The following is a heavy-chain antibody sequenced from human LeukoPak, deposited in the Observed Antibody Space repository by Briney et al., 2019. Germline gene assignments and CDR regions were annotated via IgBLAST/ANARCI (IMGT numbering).Heavy chain of an antibody. Sequence: SVKVSCKASGGTFSSYAISWVRQAPGQGLEWMGGIIPIFGTANYAQKFQGRVTITADETTSTAYMELSSLRSEDTAVYYCAREIAAAGMGLDYWGQGTLVTVSS. V-gene: IGHV1-69*13. CDR1: GGTFSSYA. CDR2: IIPIFGTA. D-gene: IGHD6-13*01. J-gene: IGHJ4*02. CDR3: AREIAAAGMGLDY.